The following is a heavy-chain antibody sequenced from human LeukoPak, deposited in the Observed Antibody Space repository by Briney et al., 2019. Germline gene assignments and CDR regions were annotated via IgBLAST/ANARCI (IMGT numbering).Heavy chain of an antibody. CDR3: ARHLAPSSGYLTLDY. Sequence: SETLSLTCTVSGGSISSYYWSWIRQPPGKGLEWIGYIYYSGSTNYNPSLKSRLTISVDTSKNQFSLKLSSVTAADTAVYYCARHLAPSSGYLTLDYWGQGTLVTVSA. J-gene: IGHJ4*02. D-gene: IGHD3-22*01. CDR2: IYYSGST. V-gene: IGHV4-59*08. CDR1: GGSISSYY.